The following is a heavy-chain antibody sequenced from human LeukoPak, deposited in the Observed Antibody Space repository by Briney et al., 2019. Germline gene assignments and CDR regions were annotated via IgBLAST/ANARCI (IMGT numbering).Heavy chain of an antibody. CDR2: ISYDGSNK. V-gene: IGHV3-30*03. CDR3: ARGGDSSGSTYDAFDI. Sequence: PGGSLRLSCSASGFTFISYDMHWVRQAPGKGLEWVAVISYDGSNKDYADSVKGRFTISRDNSKNTLCLQMNSLRAEDTAVYYCARGGDSSGSTYDAFDIWGQGTMVTVSS. CDR1: GFTFISYD. D-gene: IGHD3-22*01. J-gene: IGHJ3*02.